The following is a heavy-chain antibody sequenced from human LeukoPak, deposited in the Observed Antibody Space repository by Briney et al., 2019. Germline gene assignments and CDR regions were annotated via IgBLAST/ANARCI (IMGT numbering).Heavy chain of an antibody. Sequence: SETLSLTCTVSGGSISSGSYYWSWVRQPPGKGLEWLGYIYYSGSTNYNPSLKSRVTISVDTSKNQFSLKLSSVTAADTAVYYCARVLPISLGDGFDYWGQGTLVTVSS. J-gene: IGHJ4*02. CDR3: ARVLPISLGDGFDY. V-gene: IGHV4-61*01. D-gene: IGHD5-24*01. CDR1: GGSISSGSYY. CDR2: IYYSGST.